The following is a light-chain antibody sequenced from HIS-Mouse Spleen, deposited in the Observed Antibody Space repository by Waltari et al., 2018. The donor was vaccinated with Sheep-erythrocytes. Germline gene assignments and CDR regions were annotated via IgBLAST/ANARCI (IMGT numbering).Light chain of an antibody. CDR2: EDS. V-gene: IGLV3-10*01. CDR1: ALPKKY. J-gene: IGLJ3*02. Sequence: SYGLTQPPSVSVSPGQTARIPCSGDALPKKYAYWYQQKSGQAPVLVIYEDSKRPSGIPERFSGSSSGTMATLTISGAQVEDDADYYCYSTDSSGNHWVFGGGTKLTVL. CDR3: YSTDSSGNHWV.